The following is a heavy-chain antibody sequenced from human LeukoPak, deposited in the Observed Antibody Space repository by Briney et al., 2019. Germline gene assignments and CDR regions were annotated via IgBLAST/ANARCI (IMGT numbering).Heavy chain of an antibody. D-gene: IGHD2-8*01. Sequence: GGSLRLSCAASGFTFSDHYMDWVRQAPGKGREGVGRTRNRVNSYTTEYAASVKGRFTISRDDSKNSLYMQMNSLKTEDTAVYYCARGHCSDGVCATGYYYMDVWGKGTTVTVSS. CDR2: TRNRVNSYTT. J-gene: IGHJ6*03. CDR3: ARGHCSDGVCATGYYYMDV. CDR1: GFTFSDHY. V-gene: IGHV3-72*01.